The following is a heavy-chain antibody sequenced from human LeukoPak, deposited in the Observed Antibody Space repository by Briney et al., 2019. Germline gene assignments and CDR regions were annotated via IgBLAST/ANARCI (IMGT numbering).Heavy chain of an antibody. D-gene: IGHD1-26*01. CDR3: AKSVYWELRPWGAFDI. CDR1: GFTFSSYA. J-gene: IGHJ3*02. V-gene: IGHV3-23*01. Sequence: GGSLRLSCAASGFTFSSYAMSWVRQAPGKGLEWVSALSGSGGSTYYADSVKGRLTISRDNSKNTLYLQINSLRAEDTAVYYCAKSVYWELRPWGAFDIWGQGTTVTVSS. CDR2: LSGSGGST.